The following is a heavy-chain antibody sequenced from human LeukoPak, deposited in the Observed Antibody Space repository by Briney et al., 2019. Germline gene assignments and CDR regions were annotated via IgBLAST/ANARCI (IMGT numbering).Heavy chain of an antibody. CDR1: GFTFSSYW. J-gene: IGHJ5*02. D-gene: IGHD2-15*01. CDR3: ARGSFRFFAH. V-gene: IGHV3-7*04. Sequence: GGSLRLSCAASGFTFSSYWVNWVRQAPGKGLEWVANINQDGSEKYCVDSVKGRFTISRDNAKNSLYLQMNSLRAVDTAVYYCARGSFRFFAHWGQGTLVTVSS. CDR2: INQDGSEK.